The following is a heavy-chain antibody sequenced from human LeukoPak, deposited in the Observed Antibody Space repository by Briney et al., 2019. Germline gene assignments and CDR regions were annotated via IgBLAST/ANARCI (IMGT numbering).Heavy chain of an antibody. CDR3: ARGKGYFDY. CDR1: GGSISGYY. V-gene: IGHV4-59*01. Sequence: SEILSLTCTVSGGSISGYYWSWIRQPPGKGLEWIGYIYYTGSTNYSPSLKSRLTISADTSENQFSLKLSSVTAADTAVYYCARGKGYFDYWGQGTLVTVSS. J-gene: IGHJ4*02. CDR2: IYYTGST.